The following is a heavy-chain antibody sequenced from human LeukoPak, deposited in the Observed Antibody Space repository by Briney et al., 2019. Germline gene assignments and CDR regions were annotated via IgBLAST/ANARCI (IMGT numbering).Heavy chain of an antibody. D-gene: IGHD6-25*01. V-gene: IGHV4-39*02. CDR2: VYYGRSP. CDR1: GDSISRSTYY. CDR3: ARSSGTGTFSY. Sequence: SETLSLTCTVPGDSISRSTYYWAWIRQPPGKGLEWIGSVYYGRSPYFNPSLESRATISVDTSKNHFSLKMSSVTAADTAVYYCARSSGTGTFSYWGQGTLVTVSS. J-gene: IGHJ4*02.